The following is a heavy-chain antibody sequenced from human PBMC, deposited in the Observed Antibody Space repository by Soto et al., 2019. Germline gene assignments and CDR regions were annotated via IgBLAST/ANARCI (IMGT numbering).Heavy chain of an antibody. CDR3: ARHHYYGSGSYLSPRFDP. CDR2: IDPSDSYT. J-gene: IGHJ5*02. CDR1: GYSFTSYW. D-gene: IGHD3-10*01. V-gene: IGHV5-10-1*01. Sequence: GESLKISCKGSGYSFTSYWISWVRQMPGKGLEWMGRIDPSDSYTNYSPSFQGHVTISADKSISTAYLQWSSLKASDTAMYYCARHHYYGSGSYLSPRFDPWGQGTLVTVSS.